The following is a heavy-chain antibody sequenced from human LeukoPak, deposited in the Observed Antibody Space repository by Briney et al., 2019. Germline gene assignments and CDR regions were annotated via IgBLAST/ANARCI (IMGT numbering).Heavy chain of an antibody. Sequence: ASVKVSCKASGYTFTTYDINWVRQATGQGLEWMGGFDPEDGETIYAQKFQGRVTMTEDTSTDTAYMELSSLRSEDTAAYYCATDTRGRNWFDPWGQGTLVTVSS. CDR2: FDPEDGET. CDR1: GYTFTTYD. V-gene: IGHV1-24*01. J-gene: IGHJ5*02. D-gene: IGHD1-26*01. CDR3: ATDTRGRNWFDP.